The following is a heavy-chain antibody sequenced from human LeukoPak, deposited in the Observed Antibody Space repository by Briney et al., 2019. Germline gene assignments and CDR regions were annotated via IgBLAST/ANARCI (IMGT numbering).Heavy chain of an antibody. D-gene: IGHD5/OR15-5a*01. V-gene: IGHV3-23*01. Sequence: GGSLRLSCAASGFIFSSYAMSWVRQAPGKGLEWVSAISGPGGSWVYADSVKGRFTISRDNSKNTLFLQMNSLRAEDTAIYYCAKKVGLVSAPLYYFDVWGQGTLVTVSS. J-gene: IGHJ4*02. CDR3: AKKVGLVSAPLYYFDV. CDR2: ISGPGGSW. CDR1: GFIFSSYA.